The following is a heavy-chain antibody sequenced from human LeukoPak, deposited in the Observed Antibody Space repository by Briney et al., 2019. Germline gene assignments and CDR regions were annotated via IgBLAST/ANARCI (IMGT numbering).Heavy chain of an antibody. J-gene: IGHJ4*02. Sequence: PGGSLRLSCATSGFTFSNYWVHWVRQAPGKGLVWVSDINTDGTTIHYADSVRGRFTISRGNAKSTVFLQMNSLRVEDTAVYYCARGPPGYRVGDYWGPGTLVTVSS. CDR1: GFTFSNYW. CDR2: INTDGTTI. V-gene: IGHV3-74*01. D-gene: IGHD2-2*03. CDR3: ARGPPGYRVGDY.